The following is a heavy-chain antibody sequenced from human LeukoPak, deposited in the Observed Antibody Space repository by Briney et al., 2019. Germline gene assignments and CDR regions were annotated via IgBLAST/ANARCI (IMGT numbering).Heavy chain of an antibody. Sequence: GGSLRLSCAASGFTVSSNYMSWVRQAPGKGLEWVSYISSSGSTIYYAASVKGRFTISRDNAKNSLYLQMNSLRAEDTAVYYCARDGKGRNRIGYYFDYWGQGTLVTVSS. J-gene: IGHJ4*02. CDR1: GFTVSSNY. D-gene: IGHD3-10*01. CDR2: ISSSGSTI. CDR3: ARDGKGRNRIGYYFDY. V-gene: IGHV3-11*04.